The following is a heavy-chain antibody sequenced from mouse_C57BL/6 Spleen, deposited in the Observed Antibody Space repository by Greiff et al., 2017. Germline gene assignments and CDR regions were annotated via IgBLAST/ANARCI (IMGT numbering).Heavy chain of an antibody. D-gene: IGHD1-1*01. J-gene: IGHJ4*01. CDR1: GYTFTSYW. V-gene: IGHV1-69*01. CDR3: ALLLRYYYAMDY. CDR2: IDPSDSYT. Sequence: QVQLQQPGAELVMPGASVKLSCKASGYTFTSYWMHWVKQRPGQGLEWIGEIDPSDSYTNYNQKFKGKSTLTVDKSSSTAYIQLSSLTSEDSAVYYCALLLRYYYAMDYWGQGTSVTVSS.